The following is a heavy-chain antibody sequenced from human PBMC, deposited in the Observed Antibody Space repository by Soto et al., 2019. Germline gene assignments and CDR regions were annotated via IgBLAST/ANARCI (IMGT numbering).Heavy chain of an antibody. J-gene: IGHJ6*02. Sequence: GGSLRLSCAASGFTFSSYGMHWVRQAPGKGLEWVAVISYDGRNKYYADSVKGRFTISRDNSKNTLYLQMNSLRAEDTAVYYCAKPYSSSSNYYYYGMDVWGQGTTVTVSS. V-gene: IGHV3-30*18. CDR3: AKPYSSSSNYYYYGMDV. CDR1: GFTFSSYG. CDR2: ISYDGRNK. D-gene: IGHD6-6*01.